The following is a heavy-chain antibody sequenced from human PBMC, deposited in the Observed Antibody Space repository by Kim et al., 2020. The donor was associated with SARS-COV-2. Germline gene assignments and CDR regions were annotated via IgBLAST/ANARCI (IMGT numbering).Heavy chain of an antibody. CDR3: VRDKSTGVGGFYFDT. CDR2: ITSSSSTI. J-gene: IGHJ4*02. Sequence: GGSLRLSCAASGYTFSSYSMNWVRQAPGKGLEWISYITSSSSTIYYADSVKGRFTISRDNAKNSLSLQMNSLRDEDTAVYYCVRDKSTGVGGFYFDTWGQGTLVTVSS. CDR1: GYTFSSYS. V-gene: IGHV3-48*02. D-gene: IGHD3-16*01.